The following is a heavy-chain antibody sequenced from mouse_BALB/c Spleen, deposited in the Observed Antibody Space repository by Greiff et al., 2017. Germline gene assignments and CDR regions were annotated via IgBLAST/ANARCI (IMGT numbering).Heavy chain of an antibody. Sequence: QVQLKQSGAELARPGASVKMSCKASGYTFTSYTMHWVKQRPGQGLEWIGYINPSSGYTNYNQKFKDKATLTADKSSSTAYMQLSSLTSEDSAVYYCARWDYYGSSPDVWGAGTTVTVSS. CDR2: INPSSGYT. CDR1: GYTFTSYT. D-gene: IGHD1-1*01. V-gene: IGHV1-4*01. CDR3: ARWDYYGSSPDV. J-gene: IGHJ1*01.